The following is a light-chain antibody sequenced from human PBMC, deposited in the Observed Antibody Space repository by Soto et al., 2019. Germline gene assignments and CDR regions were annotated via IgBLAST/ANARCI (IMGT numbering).Light chain of an antibody. CDR1: TGAVTSGLS. CDR3: LLSYSGGYWV. V-gene: IGLV7-46*01. J-gene: IGLJ3*02. CDR2: DIS. Sequence: QAVVTQEPSLTVSPGGTVTLTCGSSTGAVTSGLSPFWFQQKPGHAPRTLSYDISNKHSWTPARFSGSLLGGKAALTLSGAQPEDEAEYYCLLSYSGGYWVFGGGTKLTVL.